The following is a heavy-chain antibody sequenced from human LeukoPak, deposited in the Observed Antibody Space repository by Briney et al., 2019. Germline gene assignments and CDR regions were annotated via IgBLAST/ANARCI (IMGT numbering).Heavy chain of an antibody. CDR1: GFTFSDYY. Sequence: KPGGSLRPSCAASGFTFSDYYMSWIRQAPGKGLEWVSYISSSGSTIYYADSVKGRFTISRDNAKNSLYLQMNSLRAEDTAVYYCARDPHCSSTSCYTNYYYYYMDVWGKGTTVTISS. D-gene: IGHD2-2*02. J-gene: IGHJ6*03. CDR3: ARDPHCSSTSCYTNYYYYYMDV. V-gene: IGHV3-11*01. CDR2: ISSSGSTI.